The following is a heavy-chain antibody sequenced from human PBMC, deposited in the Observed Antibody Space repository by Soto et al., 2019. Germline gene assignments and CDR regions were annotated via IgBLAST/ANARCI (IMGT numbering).Heavy chain of an antibody. D-gene: IGHD3-3*01. CDR3: ARGVTYYDFWSGYYVYYGMDV. V-gene: IGHV4-34*01. J-gene: IGHJ6*02. CDR1: GGSFSGYY. Sequence: PSETLSLTCAVYGGSFSGYYWSWIRQPPGKGLEWIGGINHSGSTNYNPSLKSRVTISVDTSKNQFSLKLSSVTAADTAVYYCARGVTYYDFWSGYYVYYGMDVWGQWTTVTVSS. CDR2: INHSGST.